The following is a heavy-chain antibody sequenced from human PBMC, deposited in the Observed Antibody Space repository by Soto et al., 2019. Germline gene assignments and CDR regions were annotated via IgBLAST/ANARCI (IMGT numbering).Heavy chain of an antibody. CDR3: ARERMVRGVGNGMDV. CDR2: ISSSSSYI. Sequence: GGSLRLSCAASGFTFSSYSMNWVRQAPGKGLEWVSSISSSSSYIYYADSVRGRFTISRDNAKNSLYLQMNSLRAEDTAVYYCARERMVRGVGNGMDVWGQGTTVTVSS. D-gene: IGHD3-10*01. V-gene: IGHV3-21*01. J-gene: IGHJ6*02. CDR1: GFTFSSYS.